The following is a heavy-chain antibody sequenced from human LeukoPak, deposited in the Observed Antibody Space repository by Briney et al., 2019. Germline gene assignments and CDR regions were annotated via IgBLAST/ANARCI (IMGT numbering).Heavy chain of an antibody. D-gene: IGHD3-3*01. CDR2: IYSGGST. J-gene: IGHJ6*02. Sequence: GGSLRLSCAASGFTFSSYDMSWVRQAPGKGLEWVSVIYSGGSTNYAASVKDRLTISSHNYNKTLYLQMNSLRAEDTAVYYCARALENYVLRFLEWGQRTPGGYYYGMDVWGQGTTVTVSS. V-gene: IGHV3-53*04. CDR3: ARALENYVLRFLEWGQRTPGGYYYGMDV. CDR1: GFTFSSYD.